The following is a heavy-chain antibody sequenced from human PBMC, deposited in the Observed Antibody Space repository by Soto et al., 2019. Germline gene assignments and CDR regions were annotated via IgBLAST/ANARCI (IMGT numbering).Heavy chain of an antibody. CDR2: ISYDGSNK. CDR3: AKGGDYYYYYMDV. Sequence: PGGSVRLSCAASGFTFSSYGMHWVRQAPGKGLEWVAVISYDGSNKYYADSVKGRFAISRDNSKNTLYLQMNSLRAEDTAVYYCAKGGDYYYYYMDVWGKGTTVTV. CDR1: GFTFSSYG. V-gene: IGHV3-30*18. J-gene: IGHJ6*03.